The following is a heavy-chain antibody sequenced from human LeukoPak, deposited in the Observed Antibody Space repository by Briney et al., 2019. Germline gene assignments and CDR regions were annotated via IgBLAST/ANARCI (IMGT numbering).Heavy chain of an antibody. CDR3: ARNLNSPIAVAGSDY. D-gene: IGHD6-19*01. J-gene: IGHJ4*02. CDR2: ISSGSRSI. V-gene: IGHV3-21*01. CDR1: GFTFGSYG. Sequence: GGSLRLSCGVSGFTFGSYGMNWLRQAPGKGLEWVSFISSGSRSIYYADSVKGRFTVSRDNAENSLYLQMNSLTAEDTAVYYCARNLNSPIAVAGSDYWGQGTLVTVSS.